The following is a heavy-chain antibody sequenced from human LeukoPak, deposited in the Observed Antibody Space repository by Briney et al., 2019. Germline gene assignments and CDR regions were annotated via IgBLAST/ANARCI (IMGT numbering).Heavy chain of an antibody. CDR2: ILYDGSNQ. CDR1: GFSFSTYG. D-gene: IGHD5-12*01. CDR3: AKDRGRPRVATTLYYFDY. V-gene: IGHV3-33*06. J-gene: IGHJ4*02. Sequence: GGSLRLSCAASGFSFSTYGMHWLRQAPGKGLGWVAVILYDGSNQYYADSVKGRFTISRDNSKNTLYLQMNSLRAEDTAVYYCAKDRGRPRVATTLYYFDYWGQGTLVTVSS.